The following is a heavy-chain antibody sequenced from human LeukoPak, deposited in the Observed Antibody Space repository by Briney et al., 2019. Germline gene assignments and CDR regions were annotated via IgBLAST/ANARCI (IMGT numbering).Heavy chain of an antibody. CDR1: GFTFSSYE. D-gene: IGHD1-7*01. J-gene: IGHJ4*02. CDR3: ARDLVRVMAGTTSGY. Sequence: GGSLRLSCAASGFTFSSYEMNWVRQAPGKGLEWVSYISSSGSTIYYADSVKGRFTISRDNAKNSLHLQMNSLRAEDTAVYYCARDLVRVMAGTTSGYWGQGTLVTVSS. CDR2: ISSSGSTI. V-gene: IGHV3-48*03.